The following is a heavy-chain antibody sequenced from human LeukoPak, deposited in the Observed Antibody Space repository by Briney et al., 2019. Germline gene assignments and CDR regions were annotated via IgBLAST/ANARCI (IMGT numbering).Heavy chain of an antibody. CDR1: GGSFSGYY. J-gene: IGHJ5*02. V-gene: IGHV4-34*01. D-gene: IGHD1-14*01. CDR3: ARLRYNREWNWFDP. CDR2: INHSGST. Sequence: SETLSLTCAVYGGSFSGYYWSWIRQPPGKGLEWIGEINHSGSTNYNPSLKSRVTISVDTSKNQFSLKLSSVTAADTAVYYCARLRYNREWNWFDPWGQGTLVTVSS.